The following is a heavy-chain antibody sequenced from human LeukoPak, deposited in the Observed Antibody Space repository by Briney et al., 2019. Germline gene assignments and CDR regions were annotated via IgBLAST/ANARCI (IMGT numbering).Heavy chain of an antibody. D-gene: IGHD6-19*01. Sequence: PGGSLRLSCAASGFTFSSYAMSWVRQAPGKGLEWVSAISGSGGSTYYADSVKGRFTISRDNSKNTLYLQMNSLRAEDTAVYYCAKDWSIAVAPYYFDYWGQGTLVTVSS. V-gene: IGHV3-23*01. CDR2: ISGSGGST. CDR1: GFTFSSYA. J-gene: IGHJ4*02. CDR3: AKDWSIAVAPYYFDY.